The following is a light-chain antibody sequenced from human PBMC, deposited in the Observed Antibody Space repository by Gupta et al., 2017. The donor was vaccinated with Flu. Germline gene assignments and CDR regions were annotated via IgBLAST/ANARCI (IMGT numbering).Light chain of an antibody. J-gene: IGLJ1*01. CDR3: QSYDSSLSGYV. V-gene: IGLV1-40*01. CDR1: SSNIGAGYD. CDR2: GDI. Sequence: QSVLTQPPPVSGAPGQRVTISCTGSSSNIGAGYDVHWYQQLPGTAPKLLIYGDINRPSGVPDRFSGSKSGTSASLAITGIQAEDEADYYCQSYDSSLSGYVFGTGTKVTVL.